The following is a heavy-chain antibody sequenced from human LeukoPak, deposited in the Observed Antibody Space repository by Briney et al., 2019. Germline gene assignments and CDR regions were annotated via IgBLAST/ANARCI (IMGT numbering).Heavy chain of an antibody. CDR3: ARTITMISDDAFDI. V-gene: IGHV3-33*01. Sequence: TGGSLRLSCAASGFTFSSYGMHWVRQAPGKGLEWVAVIWYDGSNKYYADSVKGRFTISRDNSKNTLYLQINSLRAEDTAVYYCARTITMISDDAFDIWGQGTMVTVSS. D-gene: IGHD3-22*01. CDR1: GFTFSSYG. CDR2: IWYDGSNK. J-gene: IGHJ3*02.